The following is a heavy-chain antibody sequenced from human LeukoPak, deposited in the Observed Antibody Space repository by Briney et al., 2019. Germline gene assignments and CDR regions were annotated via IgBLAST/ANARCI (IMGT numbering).Heavy chain of an antibody. V-gene: IGHV3-73*01. D-gene: IGHD2-2*01. Sequence: GGSLRLSCAASGVTFSGSGVHWVRQASGKGLEWVGRIRSKANSYATAFPASVKGRFTISRDDSKNTAYLQMNSLKTEDTAVYYCARTLSEVWCSSTSCYAEVWVFDYWGQGTLVTVSS. J-gene: IGHJ4*02. CDR3: ARTLSEVWCSSTSCYAEVWVFDY. CDR1: GVTFSGSG. CDR2: IRSKANSYAT.